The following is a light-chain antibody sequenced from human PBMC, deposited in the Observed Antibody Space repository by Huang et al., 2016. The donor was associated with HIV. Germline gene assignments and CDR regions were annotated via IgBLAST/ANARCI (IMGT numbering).Light chain of an antibody. J-gene: IGKJ2*01. CDR1: QSVASTF. V-gene: IGKV3-20*01. Sequence: EIVLTQSPGTLSLSPGERATLSCRASQSVASTFLAWYQQRPGQPPRLLIYAASTRATGIPDRFSGSGSGTDFSLTISRLEPEDFEVYYCHQYAASPGTFGQGTKLEI. CDR2: AAS. CDR3: HQYAASPGT.